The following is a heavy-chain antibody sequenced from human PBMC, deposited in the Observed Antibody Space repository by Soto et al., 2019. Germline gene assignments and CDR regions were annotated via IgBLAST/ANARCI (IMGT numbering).Heavy chain of an antibody. D-gene: IGHD3-10*01. CDR3: ARVLWFGELGGAFDI. CDR1: GFTFSSYD. Sequence: EVQLVASGGGLVQPGGSLRLSCAASGFTFSSYDMHWVRQATGKGLEWVSAIGTAGDTYYPGSVKGRFTISRENAKNSLYLQMNSLRAGDTAVYYCARVLWFGELGGAFDIWGQGTMVTVSS. V-gene: IGHV3-13*01. CDR2: IGTAGDT. J-gene: IGHJ3*02.